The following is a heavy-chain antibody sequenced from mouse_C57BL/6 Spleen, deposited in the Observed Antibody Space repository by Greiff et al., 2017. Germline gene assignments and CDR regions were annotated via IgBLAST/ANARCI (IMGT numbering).Heavy chain of an antibody. Sequence: EVQLQQSGAELVRPGASVKLSCTASGFNIKDDYMHWVKQRPEQGLEWIGWIDPENGDTEYASKFQGKATITADTSSNTAYLQLSSLTSEDTAVYYCTTELLRQRDAMDYWGQGTSVTVSS. CDR1: GFNIKDDY. J-gene: IGHJ4*01. D-gene: IGHD1-2*01. CDR3: TTELLRQRDAMDY. V-gene: IGHV14-4*01. CDR2: IDPENGDT.